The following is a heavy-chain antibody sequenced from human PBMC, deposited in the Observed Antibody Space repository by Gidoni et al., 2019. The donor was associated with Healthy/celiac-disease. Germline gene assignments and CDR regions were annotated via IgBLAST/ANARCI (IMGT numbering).Heavy chain of an antibody. Sequence: APGKGLEWVSAISGSGGSTYYADSVKGLFTISRDNSKNTLYLQMNSLRAEDTAVYYCAKDLGLGSSSWYDAFDIWGQGTMVTVSS. D-gene: IGHD6-13*01. V-gene: IGHV3-23*01. CDR3: AKDLGLGSSSWYDAFDI. CDR2: ISGSGGST. J-gene: IGHJ3*02.